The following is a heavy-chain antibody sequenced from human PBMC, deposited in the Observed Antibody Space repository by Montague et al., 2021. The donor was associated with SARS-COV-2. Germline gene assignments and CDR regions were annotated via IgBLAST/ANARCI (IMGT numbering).Heavy chain of an antibody. CDR3: ARERSYLYWYFDL. Sequence: SETLSLTCAVSAGSIRDYYWSWIQQPAEKGLEWIGRIYTTGSSDYSPSLQSRVTMSVDTSKNQVSLRLMSVTAADTALYYCARERSYLYWYFDLWGRGTLVTVSS. V-gene: IGHV4-4*07. CDR1: AGSIRDYY. CDR2: IYTTGSS. J-gene: IGHJ2*01.